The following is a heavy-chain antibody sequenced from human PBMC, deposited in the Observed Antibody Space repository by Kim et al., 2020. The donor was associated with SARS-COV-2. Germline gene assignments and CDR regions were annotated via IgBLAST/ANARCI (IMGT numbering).Heavy chain of an antibody. CDR3: ATWETNWFDP. Sequence: STNYNPSLKSRVTMSVDTSKNQFSLKLTSVTAADTAVYYCATWETNWFDPWGQGTLVTVSS. V-gene: IGHV4-59*10. CDR2: ST. D-gene: IGHD1-26*01. J-gene: IGHJ5*02.